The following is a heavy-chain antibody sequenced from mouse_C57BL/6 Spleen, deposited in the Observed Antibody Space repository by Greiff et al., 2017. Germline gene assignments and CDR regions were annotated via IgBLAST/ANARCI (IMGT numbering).Heavy chain of an antibody. CDR1: GYAFSSSW. D-gene: IGHD2-12*01. CDR2: IYPGDGDT. CDR3: AYSPWFAY. Sequence: QVQLQQSGPELVKPGASVKISCKASGYAFSSSWMNWVKQRPGKGLEWIGRIYPGDGDTNYNGKFKGKATLTADKSSSTAYMQLSSLTSEDSAVYYCAYSPWFAYWGQGTLVTVSA. V-gene: IGHV1-82*01. J-gene: IGHJ3*01.